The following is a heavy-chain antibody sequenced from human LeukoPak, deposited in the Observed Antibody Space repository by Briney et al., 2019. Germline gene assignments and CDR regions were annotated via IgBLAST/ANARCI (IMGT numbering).Heavy chain of an antibody. V-gene: IGHV4-34*01. CDR2: INHSGST. J-gene: IGHJ4*02. CDR1: SGSFSGYY. D-gene: IGHD3-22*01. Sequence: SETLSLTCAVYSGSFSGYYWSWIRQPPGKGLEWIGEINHSGSTNYNPSLKGRVTISVDTSKNQFSLKLSSVTAADTAVYYCARVRQNKSSGYYTHLDYWGQGTLVTVSS. CDR3: ARVRQNKSSGYYTHLDY.